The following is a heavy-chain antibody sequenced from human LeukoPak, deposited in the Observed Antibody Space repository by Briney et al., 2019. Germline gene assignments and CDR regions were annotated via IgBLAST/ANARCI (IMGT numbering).Heavy chain of an antibody. CDR3: ARGSSSWYPPLDY. V-gene: IGHV3-64*01. D-gene: IGHD6-13*01. CDR1: GFTFSSYA. J-gene: IGHJ4*02. CDR2: ISSNGGST. Sequence: RGSLRLSCAASGFTFSSYAMHWVRQAPGKGLEYVSAISSNGGSTYYANSVKGRFTISRDNSKNTLYLQMGSLRAEDMAVYYCARGSSSWYPPLDYWGQGTLVTVSS.